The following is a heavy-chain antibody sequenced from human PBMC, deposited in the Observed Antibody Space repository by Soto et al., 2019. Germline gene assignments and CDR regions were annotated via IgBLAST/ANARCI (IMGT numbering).Heavy chain of an antibody. J-gene: IGHJ3*02. CDR2: IKHSGLT. CDR3: ARVYSTTGSPDAFDI. V-gene: IGHV4-34*01. CDR1: GGSFNDCY. D-gene: IGHD2-2*01. Sequence: SDTMPLSCAVSGGSFNDCYWSWIRQLPGKGLEWIGEIKHSGLTNYNSSLKSRITMSVDTTKNRFSLKLISVTAAETAVYYCARVYSTTGSPDAFDIWGQGTVVTVSS.